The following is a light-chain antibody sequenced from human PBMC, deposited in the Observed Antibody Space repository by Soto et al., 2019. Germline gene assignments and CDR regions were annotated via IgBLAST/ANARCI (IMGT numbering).Light chain of an antibody. Sequence: EIVLTQSQCTLSLSPGERSTLACVSSQSVSSSYLAWYQQKPGQAPRLLIYNAFNRATGIPDRFSGSGSGTDFTLTISRLEPEDFAVYYCQQYGSSPGTFGGGTKVDIK. CDR1: QSVSSSY. J-gene: IGKJ4*01. CDR2: NAF. CDR3: QQYGSSPGT. V-gene: IGKV3-20*01.